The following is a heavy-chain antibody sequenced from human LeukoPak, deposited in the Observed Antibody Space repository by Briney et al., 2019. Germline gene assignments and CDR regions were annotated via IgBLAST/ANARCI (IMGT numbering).Heavy chain of an antibody. CDR2: IKQDGSEK. D-gene: IGHD6-19*01. V-gene: IGHV3-7*01. J-gene: IGHJ4*02. Sequence: PGGSLRLSCAASGFTFSSYWMSWVHQAPGKGLEWVANIKQDGSEKYYVDSVKGRFTISRDNAKNSLYLQMNSLRAEDTAVYYCARVGGSGWYNHFDYWGQGTLVTVSS. CDR3: ARVGGSGWYNHFDY. CDR1: GFTFSSYW.